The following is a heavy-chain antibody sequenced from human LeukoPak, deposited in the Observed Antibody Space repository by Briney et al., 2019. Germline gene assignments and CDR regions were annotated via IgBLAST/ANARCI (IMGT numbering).Heavy chain of an antibody. CDR2: ISPSGSAT. CDR1: GFTFSDYY. J-gene: IGHJ5*02. CDR3: ARGYCSGGNCYPLFDP. Sequence: GRSLRLSCAASGFTFSDYYIGWLRQAPGKGLEWISYISPSGSATFYADSVKGRFTISRDNAKNSLYLQMNSLRAEDTAVYYCARGYCSGGNCYPLFDPWGQGTLVTVSS. D-gene: IGHD2-15*01. V-gene: IGHV3-11*01.